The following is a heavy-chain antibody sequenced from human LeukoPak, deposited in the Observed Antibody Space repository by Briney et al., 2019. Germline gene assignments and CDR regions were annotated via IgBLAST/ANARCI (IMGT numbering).Heavy chain of an antibody. J-gene: IGHJ4*02. D-gene: IGHD3-10*01. CDR3: ARVGVLDGFGPLGY. CDR1: GGSISSGSYY. Sequence: SQTLSLTCTVSGGSISSGSYYWSWIRQPAGKGLEWIGRIYTSGSTNYNPSLKSRVTISVDTSKNQFSLKLSSVTAADTAVYYCARVGVLDGFGPLGYWGQGTLVTVSS. CDR2: IYTSGST. V-gene: IGHV4-61*02.